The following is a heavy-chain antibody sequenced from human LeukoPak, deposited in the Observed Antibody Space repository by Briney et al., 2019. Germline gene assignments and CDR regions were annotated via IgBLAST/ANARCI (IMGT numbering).Heavy chain of an antibody. D-gene: IGHD2-21*02. CDR1: GGTFSSYA. Sequence: ASVKVSCXASGGTFSSYAISWVRQAPGQGLEWMGRIIPIFGTANYAQKFQGRVTITTDESTSTAYMELSSLRSEDTAVYYCARDLPKMTDWYFDLWGRGTLVTVSS. J-gene: IGHJ2*01. CDR2: IIPIFGTA. CDR3: ARDLPKMTDWYFDL. V-gene: IGHV1-69*05.